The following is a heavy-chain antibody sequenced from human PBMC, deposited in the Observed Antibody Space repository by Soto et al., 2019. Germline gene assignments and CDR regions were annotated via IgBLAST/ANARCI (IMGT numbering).Heavy chain of an antibody. CDR3: AKLGSSSWSPHYYFDY. V-gene: IGHV3-23*01. Sequence: EVQLLESGGGLVQPGGSLRLSCAASGFTFNNYAMGWVRQAPGKGLERVSAITDSGDGTYYIDSVKGRFTISRDNSKSTLYLQMNSLRAEDTAIYYCAKLGSSSWSPHYYFDYWGQGTLVTVSS. CDR2: ITDSGDGT. CDR1: GFTFNNYA. J-gene: IGHJ4*02. D-gene: IGHD2-2*01.